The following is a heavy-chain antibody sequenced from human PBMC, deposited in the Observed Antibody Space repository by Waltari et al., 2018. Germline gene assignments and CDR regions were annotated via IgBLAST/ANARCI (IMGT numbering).Heavy chain of an antibody. J-gene: IGHJ4*02. CDR1: GYIFTPYA. CDR3: ARDHDYYGSGSYFY. CDR2: INTDTGRP. D-gene: IGHD3-10*01. V-gene: IGHV7-4-1*02. Sequence: QVLLVQSGSELKKPGASVPLSCKASGYIFTPYALTWVRQAPGQGLEWMGWINTDTGRPTYAQGFTGRFVFSSDTSASTAYLQISSLTAEDTAMYYCARDHDYYGSGSYFYWGQGTLITVSS.